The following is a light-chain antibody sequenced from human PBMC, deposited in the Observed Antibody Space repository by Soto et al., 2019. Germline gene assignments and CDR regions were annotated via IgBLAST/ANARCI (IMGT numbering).Light chain of an antibody. CDR2: EVS. J-gene: IGLJ3*02. CDR3: LSYTISNSWV. Sequence: QSALTQPASVSGSPGQSITISCTGTSSDIGNSNYVSWYQQHPGKAPKLVIYEVSNRPSGVSNRFSGSKSGNTASLTISGLQAEDEANYYCLSYTISNSWVFGGGTKVTVL. CDR1: SSDIGNSNY. V-gene: IGLV2-14*01.